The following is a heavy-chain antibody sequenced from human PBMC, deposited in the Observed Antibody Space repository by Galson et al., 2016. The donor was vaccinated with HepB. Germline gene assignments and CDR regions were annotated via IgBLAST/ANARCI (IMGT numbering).Heavy chain of an antibody. D-gene: IGHD1-26*01. V-gene: IGHV2-5*02. CDR1: GFAFNTSGVA. J-gene: IGHJ3*01. CDR3: AHSPMGDDAFDA. CDR2: IYWDDDQ. Sequence: PALVKPTQTLTLTCTFSGFAFNTSGVAVGWLRQPPGKAMEWLGVIYWDDDQRYSRSLKSRITITKDTSKSQVVLTLTRVNPVDTGTYYCAHSPMGDDAFDAWGQGTMVTVSS.